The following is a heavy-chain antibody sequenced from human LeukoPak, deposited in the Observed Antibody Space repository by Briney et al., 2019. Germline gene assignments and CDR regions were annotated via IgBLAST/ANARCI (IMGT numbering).Heavy chain of an antibody. V-gene: IGHV3-30-3*01. D-gene: IGHD3-22*01. CDR3: ARDSGRRITMSPLTP. CDR2: ISYDGSNK. Sequence: PWGSLRLSCAASGFTFSSYAMHWVRQAPGKGLEWVAVISYDGSNKYYADSVKGRFTISRDNSKNTLYLQMNSLRAEDTAVHYCARDSGRRITMSPLTPWGQGTLVTVSS. CDR1: GFTFSSYA. J-gene: IGHJ5*02.